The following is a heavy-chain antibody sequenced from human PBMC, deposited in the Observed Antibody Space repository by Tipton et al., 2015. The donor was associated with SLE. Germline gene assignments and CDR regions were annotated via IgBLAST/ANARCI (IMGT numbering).Heavy chain of an antibody. CDR1: GFTFSSYA. V-gene: IGHV3-30-3*01. J-gene: IGHJ4*02. D-gene: IGHD6-13*01. CDR2: ISYDGSNK. Sequence: SLRLSCAASGFTFSSYAMHWVRQAPGKGLEWVALISYDGSNKYYADSVKGRFTISRDNSKNTLYLQMNSLRAEDTAIYYCARGSSWVEVGFDYWGQGTLVTVSS. CDR3: ARGSSWVEVGFDY.